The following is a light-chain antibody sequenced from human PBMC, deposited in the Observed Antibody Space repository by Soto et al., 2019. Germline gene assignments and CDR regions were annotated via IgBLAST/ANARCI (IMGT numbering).Light chain of an antibody. J-gene: IGKJ4*01. Sequence: DIQLTQSPSFLSASVGDRVTITCRASQGISSSLAWYQQELGKAPKLLIYAASTLQGGVPSRFSGSGSGTEFTLTVSSLQPEDFATYYCQQLKSYPLTFGGGTKVEIK. CDR3: QQLKSYPLT. CDR1: QGISSS. CDR2: AAS. V-gene: IGKV1-9*01.